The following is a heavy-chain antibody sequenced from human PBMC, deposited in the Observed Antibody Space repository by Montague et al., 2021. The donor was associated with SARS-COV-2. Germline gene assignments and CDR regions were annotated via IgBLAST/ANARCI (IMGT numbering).Heavy chain of an antibody. J-gene: IGHJ6*02. CDR1: GFTFSGYN. V-gene: IGHV3-72*01. CDR2: IRIKAYSYTI. CDR3: AREYYFGMDV. Sequence: SLSLSFSASGFTFSGYNMDWVRQAPGKGLEWAALIRIKAYSYTIEYAASVKGRFTISRADSQNSLYLQMNSLKTDDTAVYYCAREYYFGMDVWGQGTAVTVSS.